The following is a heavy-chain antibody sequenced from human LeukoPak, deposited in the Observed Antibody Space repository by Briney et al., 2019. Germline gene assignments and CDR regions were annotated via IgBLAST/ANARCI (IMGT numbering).Heavy chain of an antibody. CDR2: IYSGGST. J-gene: IGHJ3*02. CDR3: ASSSGIDAFDI. V-gene: IGHV3-53*04. Sequence: GGSLRLSCAASGFTVSSNYMSWVRQAPGKGLEWVSVIYSGGSTYYADSVKGRFTISRHISKNTLYLQMNSLRAEDTAVYYCASSSGIDAFDIWGQGTMVTVSS. CDR1: GFTVSSNY. D-gene: IGHD1-14*01.